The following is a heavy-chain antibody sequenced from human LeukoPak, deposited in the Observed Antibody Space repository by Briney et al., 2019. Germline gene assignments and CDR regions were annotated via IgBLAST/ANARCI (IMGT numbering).Heavy chain of an antibody. CDR2: IIPILGIA. D-gene: IGHD3-9*01. CDR3: ARGGSNILTGYYYFDY. Sequence: ASVKVSCKASGGTFSSYAISWVRQAPGQGLEWMGRIIPILGIANYAQKFQGRVTITADKSTSTAYMELSSLRSEDTAVYYCARGGSNILTGYYYFDYWGQGTLVTVSS. J-gene: IGHJ4*02. V-gene: IGHV1-69*04. CDR1: GGTFSSYA.